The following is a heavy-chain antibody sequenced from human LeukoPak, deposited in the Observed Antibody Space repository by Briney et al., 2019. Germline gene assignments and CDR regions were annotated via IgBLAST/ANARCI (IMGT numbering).Heavy chain of an antibody. J-gene: IGHJ4*02. Sequence: PSETLSLTCTVSGGSISSYYWSWLRQPPGKGLEWIGYIYYSGSTNYNPCLKSRVTISVDTSKNQFSLKLSSVTAADTAVYYCARMGSGTSFDYWGQGTLVTVSS. CDR3: ARMGSGTSFDY. CDR1: GGSISSYY. V-gene: IGHV4-59*01. D-gene: IGHD2-2*01. CDR2: IYYSGST.